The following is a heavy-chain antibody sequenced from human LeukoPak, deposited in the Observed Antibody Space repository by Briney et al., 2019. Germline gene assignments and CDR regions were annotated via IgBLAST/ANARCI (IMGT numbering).Heavy chain of an antibody. CDR1: GFTFSSYE. Sequence: GGSLRLSCAASGFTFSSYEMNWVRQAPGKGLEWVSAISGSGGVTHYADSVKGRFTISRDNSKNTLYLQMNSLRAEDTAVFYCAKRGTKGSAYFDYWGQGTLVTVSS. CDR3: AKRGTKGSAYFDY. D-gene: IGHD2-8*01. CDR2: ISGSGGVT. J-gene: IGHJ4*02. V-gene: IGHV3-23*01.